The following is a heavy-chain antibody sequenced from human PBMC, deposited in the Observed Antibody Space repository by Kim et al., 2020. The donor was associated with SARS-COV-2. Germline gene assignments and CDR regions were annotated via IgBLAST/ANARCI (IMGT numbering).Heavy chain of an antibody. CDR3: ARRLRTYDDSPGTPDS. D-gene: IGHD3-22*01. Sequence: SETLSLTCIVSGGSISSSSYYWGWIRQPPGKGLEWIGSVYYNGNTYYNPSLKSRVTLSIDTSNNKFSLKLSSVTAADTAVYSCARRLRTYDDSPGTPDSXGQGTXVTVSS. CDR1: GGSISSSSYY. CDR2: VYYNGNT. J-gene: IGHJ4*02. V-gene: IGHV4-39*01.